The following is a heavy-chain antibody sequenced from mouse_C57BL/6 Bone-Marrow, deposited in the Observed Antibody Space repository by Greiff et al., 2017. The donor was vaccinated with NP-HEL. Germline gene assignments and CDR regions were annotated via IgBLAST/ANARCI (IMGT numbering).Heavy chain of an antibody. CDR3: AREGYYGSSLAWFAY. D-gene: IGHD1-1*01. Sequence: QVQLQQPGAELVKPGASVKMSCKASGYTFTSYWITWVKQRPGQGLEWIGDIYPGSGSTNYNEKFTSKATLTVDTSSSTAYMQLSSLTSEDSAVYYCAREGYYGSSLAWFAYWGQGTLVTVSA. V-gene: IGHV1-55*01. CDR1: GYTFTSYW. CDR2: IYPGSGST. J-gene: IGHJ3*01.